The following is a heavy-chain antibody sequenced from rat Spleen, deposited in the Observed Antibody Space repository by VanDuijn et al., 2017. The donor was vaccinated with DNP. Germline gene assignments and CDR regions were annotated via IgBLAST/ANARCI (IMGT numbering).Heavy chain of an antibody. D-gene: IGHD1-11*01. J-gene: IGHJ2*01. V-gene: IGHV3-1*01. Sequence: EVQLQESGPGLVKPSQSLSLTCSVTGFSITSNYWAWIRKLPGNKMEWIGYINYSGSTGYNPSLKSRISITRDTSKNQFFLQLNSVTTEDTATYYCARMHYGCDNWGQGVMVTVSS. CDR2: INYSGST. CDR1: GFSITSNY. CDR3: ARMHYGCDN.